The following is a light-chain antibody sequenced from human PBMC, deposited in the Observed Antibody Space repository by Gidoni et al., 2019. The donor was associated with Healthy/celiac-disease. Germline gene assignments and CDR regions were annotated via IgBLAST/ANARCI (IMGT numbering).Light chain of an antibody. J-gene: IGKJ1*01. CDR2: GAS. CDR1: QSVSSSY. V-gene: IGKV3-20*01. CDR3: QQYGSSQET. Sequence: EIVLTQSPGTLSLSPGERATLSCRASQSVSSSYLAWYQQKPGQAPRLLIYGASSRATGIPERFSGSGSGTDFTLTISRLEPEDLAVYYCQQYGSSQETFGQGTKVEIK.